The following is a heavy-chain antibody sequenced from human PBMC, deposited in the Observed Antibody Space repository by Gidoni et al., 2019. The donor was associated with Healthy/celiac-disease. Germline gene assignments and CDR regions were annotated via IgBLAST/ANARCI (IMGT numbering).Heavy chain of an antibody. CDR2: ISGSGGRT. D-gene: IGHD2-21*02. V-gene: IGHV3-23*01. CDR1: GFPFSSYA. Sequence: EVQLLESGGGLVQPGGSLRPSCAASGFPFSSYAMSWVRQAPGKGLEWVSAISGSGGRTYYADSVKGRFTISRDNSKNTLYLQMNSLRAEDTAVYYCAKGPPHIVVVTALDYWGQGTLVTVSS. J-gene: IGHJ4*02. CDR3: AKGPPHIVVVTALDY.